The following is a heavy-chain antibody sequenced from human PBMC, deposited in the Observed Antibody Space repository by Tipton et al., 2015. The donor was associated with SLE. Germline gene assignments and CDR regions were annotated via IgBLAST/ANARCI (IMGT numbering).Heavy chain of an antibody. CDR1: GGSISSSSYC. J-gene: IGHJ4*02. D-gene: IGHD7-27*01. V-gene: IGHV4-39*07. CDR3: AAWGYGYFDY. CDR2: IYYSGST. Sequence: TLSLTCTVSGGSISSSSYCWGWIRQPPGKGLEWIGSIYYSGSTYYNPSLQSRVTISVDTSKNQFSLKLSSVTAADTAVYYGAAWGYGYFDYWGQGTLVTVSS.